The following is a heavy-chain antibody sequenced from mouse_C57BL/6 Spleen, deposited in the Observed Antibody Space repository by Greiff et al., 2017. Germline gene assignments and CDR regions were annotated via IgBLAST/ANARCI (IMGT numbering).Heavy chain of an antibody. CDR3: AAGDSSGPFAY. J-gene: IGHJ3*01. CDR2: INPSSSYT. V-gene: IGHV1-4*01. D-gene: IGHD3-2*02. CDR1: GYTFTSYT. Sequence: QVQLQQSGAELARPGASVKMSCTASGYTFTSYTMHWVKQRPGQGLEWIGYINPSSSYTKYNQKFKDKATMTADKSSSTAYMPLSSLTSEDSAVYYCAAGDSSGPFAYWGQGTLVTVSA.